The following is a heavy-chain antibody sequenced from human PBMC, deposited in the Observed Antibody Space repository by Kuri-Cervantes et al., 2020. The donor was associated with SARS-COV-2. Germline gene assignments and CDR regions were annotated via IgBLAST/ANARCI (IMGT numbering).Heavy chain of an antibody. J-gene: IGHJ4*02. D-gene: IGHD6-13*01. CDR2: IGTAGDT. Sequence: GESLKISCAACGFTFSSYDMHWVRQATGKGLEWVSAIGTAGDTYYPGSVKGQFTISRDNSKNTLYLQMNSLRAEDTAVYYCARPGAGYRRNPPDYWGQGTLVTVSS. CDR3: ARPGAGYRRNPPDY. V-gene: IGHV3-13*03. CDR1: GFTFSSYD.